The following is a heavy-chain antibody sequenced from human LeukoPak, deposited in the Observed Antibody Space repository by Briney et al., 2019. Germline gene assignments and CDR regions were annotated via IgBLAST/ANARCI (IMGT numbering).Heavy chain of an antibody. J-gene: IGHJ6*03. CDR2: INHSGST. V-gene: IGHV4-39*01. CDR1: GGSIRSSSYN. D-gene: IGHD6-19*01. Sequence: PSETLSLTCTVSGGSIRSSSYNWGWIRQPPGKGLEWIGEINHSGSTNYNPSLKSRVTISVDTSKNQFSLKLSSVTAADTAVYYCARQFRGYSSGWYVGYYYYMDVWGKGTTVTISS. CDR3: ARQFRGYSSGWYVGYYYYMDV.